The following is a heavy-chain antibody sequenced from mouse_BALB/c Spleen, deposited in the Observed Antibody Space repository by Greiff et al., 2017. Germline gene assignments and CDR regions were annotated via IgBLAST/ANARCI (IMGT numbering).Heavy chain of an antibody. CDR2: INPSNGGT. V-gene: IGHV1S81*02. J-gene: IGHJ3*01. Sequence: QVQLQQSGAELVKPGASVKLSCKASGYTFTSYYMYWVKQRPGQGLEWIGEINPSNGGTNFNEKFKSKATLTVDKSSSTAYMQLSSLTSEDSAVYYCTRDHGSSLFAYWGQGTLVTVSA. CDR3: TRDHGSSLFAY. CDR1: GYTFTSYY. D-gene: IGHD1-1*01.